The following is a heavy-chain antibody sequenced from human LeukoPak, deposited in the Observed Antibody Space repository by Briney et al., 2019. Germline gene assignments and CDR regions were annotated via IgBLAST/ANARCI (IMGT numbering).Heavy chain of an antibody. CDR3: ARGVVATIDYFDY. D-gene: IGHD5-24*01. V-gene: IGHV4-30-2*01. J-gene: IGHJ4*02. CDR1: GGSISSGDHY. CDR2: IYHSGNT. Sequence: SGTLSLTCTVSGGSISSGDHYWNWMRQPPGKGLEWIGYIYHSGNTYYTPSLKSRVFMSVDRSKNQFSLKLSSVTAADTAVYSCARGVVATIDYFDYWGQGTLVTVSS.